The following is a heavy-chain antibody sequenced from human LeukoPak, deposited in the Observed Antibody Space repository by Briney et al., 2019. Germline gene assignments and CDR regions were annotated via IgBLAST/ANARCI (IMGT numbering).Heavy chain of an antibody. V-gene: IGHV3-33*01. D-gene: IGHD6-19*01. J-gene: IGHJ4*02. Sequence: GRSLRLSRAASGFTFSSYGMHWVRQAPGKGLEWVAVIWYDGSNKYYADSVKGRFTISRDNSKNTLYLQMNSLRAEDTAVYYCARGSGWYRPIDYWGQGTLVTVSS. CDR1: GFTFSSYG. CDR2: IWYDGSNK. CDR3: ARGSGWYRPIDY.